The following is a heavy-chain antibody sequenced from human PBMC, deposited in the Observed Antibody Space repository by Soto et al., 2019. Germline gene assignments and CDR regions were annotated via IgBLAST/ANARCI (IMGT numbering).Heavy chain of an antibody. D-gene: IGHD2-8*02. CDR1: GGSIRSGGYS. CDR3: ARGGGVYYFDY. CDR2: IYYSGSA. V-gene: IGHV4-30-2*01. Sequence: SETLSLTCVVSGGSIRSGGYSWNWIRQPPGKGLEWIGYIYYSGSAYYNPSLKSRVTISVDTSKNQFSLKLSSVTAADTAVYYCARGGGVYYFDYWGQGTLVTVSS. J-gene: IGHJ4*02.